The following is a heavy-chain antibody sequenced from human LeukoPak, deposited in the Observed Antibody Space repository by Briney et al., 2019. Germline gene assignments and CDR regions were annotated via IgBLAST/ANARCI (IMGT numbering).Heavy chain of an antibody. D-gene: IGHD2-2*01. J-gene: IGHJ6*02. CDR1: GFTFSSYA. Sequence: GGSLRLSCAASGFTFSSYAMSWVRQAPGKGLGWVSAISGSGGSTYYADSVKGRFTISRDNSKNTLYLQMNSLRAEDTAVYYCAKGRIVVVQAAGYYYYYGMDVWGQGTTVTVSS. CDR3: AKGRIVVVQAAGYYYYYGMDV. V-gene: IGHV3-23*01. CDR2: ISGSGGST.